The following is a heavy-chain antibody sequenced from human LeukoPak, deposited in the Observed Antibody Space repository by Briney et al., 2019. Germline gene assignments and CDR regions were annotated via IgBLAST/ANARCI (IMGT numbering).Heavy chain of an antibody. CDR1: GFTFSSYW. CDR3: AREFCCYSSDAFDI. Sequence: QTGGSLRLSCAASGFTFSSYWMSWVRQAPGKGLEWVANIKQDGSEKYYVDSVKGRFTISRDNAKNSLYLQMNSLRAEDTAVYYCAREFCCYSSDAFDIWGQGTMVTVSS. CDR2: IKQDGSEK. V-gene: IGHV3-7*01. J-gene: IGHJ3*02. D-gene: IGHD2-15*01.